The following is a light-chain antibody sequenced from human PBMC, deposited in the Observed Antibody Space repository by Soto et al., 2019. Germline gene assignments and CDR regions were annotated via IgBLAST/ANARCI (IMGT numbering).Light chain of an antibody. CDR3: QQYNNWPPQP. J-gene: IGKJ1*01. V-gene: IGKV3-15*01. CDR2: GAS. CDR1: QSVSSSY. Sequence: EIVFTQSPCTLSLSPCERSTLSCGASQSVSSSYLAWYQQKPGQAPRLLIYGASTRATGIPARFSGSGSGTDFTLTISSLQSEDFALYYCQQYNNWPPQPFGQGTKVDIK.